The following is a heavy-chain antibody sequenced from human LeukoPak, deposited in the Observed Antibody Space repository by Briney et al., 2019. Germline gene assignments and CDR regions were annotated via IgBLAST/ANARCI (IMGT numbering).Heavy chain of an antibody. Sequence: ASVKVSCKASGYTFTGYYMHWVRQAPGQGLEWMGWINPNSGGTNYAQKFQGRVTMTRDTSISIAYMELSRLRSYDTAVYYCARDLTGSGDSCFDYWGQGTLVTVSS. CDR3: ARDLTGSGDSCFDY. CDR2: INPNSGGT. CDR1: GYTFTGYY. V-gene: IGHV1-2*02. D-gene: IGHD2-15*01. J-gene: IGHJ4*02.